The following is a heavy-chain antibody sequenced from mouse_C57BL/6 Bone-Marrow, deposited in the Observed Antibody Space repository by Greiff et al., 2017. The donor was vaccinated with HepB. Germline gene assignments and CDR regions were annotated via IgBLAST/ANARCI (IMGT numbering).Heavy chain of an antibody. V-gene: IGHV1-53*01. CDR1: GYTFTSYW. CDR2: INPSNGGT. D-gene: IGHD2-1*01. CDR3: AGDGKSHWYFDV. J-gene: IGHJ1*03. Sequence: QVQLQQPGTELVKPGASVKLSCNASGYTFTSYWMHWVKQRPGQGLEWIGNINPSNGGTNYNEKFKSKATLTVDKSSSTAYMQLSSLTSEDSAVYYCAGDGKSHWYFDVWGTGTTVTVSS.